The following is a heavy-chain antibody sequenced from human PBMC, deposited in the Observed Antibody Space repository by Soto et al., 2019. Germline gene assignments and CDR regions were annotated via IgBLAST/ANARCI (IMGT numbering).Heavy chain of an antibody. CDR3: AKDYGDSIALNDY. Sequence: GGSLRLSCAASGFTFSSYGMHWVRQAPGKGLEWVAVISYDGSNKYYADSVKGRFTISRDNSKNTLYPQMNSLRAEDTAVYYCAKDYGDSIALNDYSGQGTLVTVSS. CDR2: ISYDGSNK. J-gene: IGHJ4*02. D-gene: IGHD4-17*01. V-gene: IGHV3-30*18. CDR1: GFTFSSYG.